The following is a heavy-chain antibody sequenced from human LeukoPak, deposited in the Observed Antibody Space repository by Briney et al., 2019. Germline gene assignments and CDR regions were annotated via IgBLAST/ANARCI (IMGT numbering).Heavy chain of an antibody. D-gene: IGHD3-22*01. Sequence: GGSLRLSCAASGFTFSSYGMHWVRQAPGKGLEWVAVISYDGSNKYYADSVKGRLTISRDNSKNTLYLQMNSLRAEDTAVYYCAKDGSKMYYYDSSGYYYFPSGMDVWGQGTAVTVSS. CDR3: AKDGSKMYYYDSSGYYYFPSGMDV. J-gene: IGHJ6*02. CDR1: GFTFSSYG. V-gene: IGHV3-30*18. CDR2: ISYDGSNK.